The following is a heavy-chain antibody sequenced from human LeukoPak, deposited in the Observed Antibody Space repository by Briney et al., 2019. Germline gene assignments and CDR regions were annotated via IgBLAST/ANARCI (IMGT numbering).Heavy chain of an antibody. CDR1: GFTFSDYY. V-gene: IGHV3-11*01. J-gene: IGHJ4*02. CDR3: ARGRSGSSGWYYFDY. D-gene: IGHD6-19*01. Sequence: GGSLRLSCAASGFTFSDYYMSWLRQAPGKGLEWVSYLSSSGSTMYYADSVKGRFTISRDNVKNSLYLQMNSLRAEDTAVYYCARGRSGSSGWYYFDYWGQGTLVTVSS. CDR2: LSSSGSTM.